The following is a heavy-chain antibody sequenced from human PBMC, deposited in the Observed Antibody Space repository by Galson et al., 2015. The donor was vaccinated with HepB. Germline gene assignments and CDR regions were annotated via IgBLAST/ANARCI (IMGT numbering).Heavy chain of an antibody. CDR2: IYHSGST. CDR3: AKAVAGSVYYFDY. D-gene: IGHD6-19*01. J-gene: IGHJ4*02. V-gene: IGHV4-38-2*02. CDR1: SYSLSSGYY. Sequence: TLSLTCTVSSYSLSSGYYWGWIRQPPGKGLEWIGSIYHSGSTYYNPSLKSRVTLSVDTSKNQFSLKLTSLTAADSAVYYCAKAVAGSVYYFDYWGRGTLSPSPQ.